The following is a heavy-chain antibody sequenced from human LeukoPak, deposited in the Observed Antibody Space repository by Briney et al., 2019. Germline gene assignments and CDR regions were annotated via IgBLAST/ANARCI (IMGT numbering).Heavy chain of an antibody. CDR3: ARREMATIDYYYMDV. V-gene: IGHV1-69*05. CDR1: GGTFSSYA. D-gene: IGHD5-24*01. CDR2: IIPIFGTA. Sequence: ASVKVSCKASGGTFSSYAISWVRQAPGQGLEWMGAIIPIFGTANYAQKFQGRVTITTDESTSTAYMELISLRCEDTAVYYCARREMATIDYYYMDVWGKGTTVTVSS. J-gene: IGHJ6*03.